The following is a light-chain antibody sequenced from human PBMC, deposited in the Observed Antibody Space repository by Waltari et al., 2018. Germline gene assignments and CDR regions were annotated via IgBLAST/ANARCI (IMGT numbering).Light chain of an antibody. CDR1: QSFSSTY. Sequence: DIVLTQSPDTLPSSPGERATLPCRASQSFSSTYLAWYQHKPGQAPRLLISGASSRATGIPDRFSGSGSGTDFTLTISRLEPEDSAVYYCHQHGSSPLTFGGGTKVEIK. CDR2: GAS. J-gene: IGKJ4*01. CDR3: HQHGSSPLT. V-gene: IGKV3-20*01.